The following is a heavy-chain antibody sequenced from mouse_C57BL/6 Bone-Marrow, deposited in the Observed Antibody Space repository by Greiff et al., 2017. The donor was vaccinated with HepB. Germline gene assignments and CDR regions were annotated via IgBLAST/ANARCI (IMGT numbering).Heavy chain of an antibody. J-gene: IGHJ4*01. Sequence: EVQLQESGPGLVKPSQSLSLTCSVTGYSITSGYYWNWIRQFPGNKLEWMGYISYDGSNNYNPSLKNRISITRDTSKNQFFLKLNSVTTEDTATYYCASGILDAMDYWGQGTSVTVSS. CDR3: ASGILDAMDY. D-gene: IGHD4-1*01. CDR2: ISYDGSN. V-gene: IGHV3-6*01. CDR1: GYSITSGYY.